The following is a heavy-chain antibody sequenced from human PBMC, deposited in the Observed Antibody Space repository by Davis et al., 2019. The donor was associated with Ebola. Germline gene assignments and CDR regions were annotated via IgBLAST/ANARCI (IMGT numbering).Heavy chain of an antibody. CDR1: GGSISSSSYY. Sequence: MPSETLSLTCTVSGGSISSSSYYWSWIRQPPGKGLEWIGEINHSGSTNYNPSLKSRVTISVDTSKNQFSLKLSSVTAADTAVYYCARGPAYYYGSGRSRPFDYWGQGTLVTVSS. D-gene: IGHD3-10*01. CDR3: ARGPAYYYGSGRSRPFDY. J-gene: IGHJ4*02. CDR2: INHSGST. V-gene: IGHV4-39*07.